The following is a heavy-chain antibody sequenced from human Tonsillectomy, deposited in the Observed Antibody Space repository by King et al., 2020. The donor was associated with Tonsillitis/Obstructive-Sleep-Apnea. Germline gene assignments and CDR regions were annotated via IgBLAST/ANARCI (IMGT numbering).Heavy chain of an antibody. D-gene: IGHD1-26*01. J-gene: IGHJ4*02. CDR2: IYWDDDK. V-gene: IGHV2-5*02. CDR3: ACMGGTGWELLQGSFDY. CDR1: GFSLSTSGVG. Sequence: FTLKESGPTLVKPPQTLTLTCTFSGFSLSTSGVGVGWIRQPPGKALEWLALIYWDDDKRYSPSLKSRLTITKDTSKNQVVLTMTNMDPVDTATYDCACMGGTGWELLQGSFDYWGQGTLVTVSS.